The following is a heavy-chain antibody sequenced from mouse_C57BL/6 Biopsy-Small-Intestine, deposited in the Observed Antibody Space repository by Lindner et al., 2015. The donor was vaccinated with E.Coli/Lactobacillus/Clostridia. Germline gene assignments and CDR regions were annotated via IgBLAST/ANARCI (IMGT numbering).Heavy chain of an antibody. D-gene: IGHD4-1*01. CDR3: AKLSGTEYAMDY. CDR1: GFSLTSYG. J-gene: IGHJ4*01. V-gene: IGHV2-9*01. CDR2: IWAGGST. Sequence: VQLQESGPVLVAPHRACPSLALSLGFSLTSYGVHWVRQPPGKGLEWLGVIWAGGSTNYNSALMSRLSISKDNSKSQVFLKMNSLQTDDTAMYYCAKLSGTEYAMDYWGRGTSVTVSS.